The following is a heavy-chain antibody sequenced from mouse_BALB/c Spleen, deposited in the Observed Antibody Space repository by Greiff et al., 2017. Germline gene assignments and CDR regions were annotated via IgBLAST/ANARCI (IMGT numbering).Heavy chain of an antibody. CDR3: ASDRYDWFAY. CDR2: ISSGGST. Sequence: EVQLVESGGGLVKPGGSLKLSCAASGFTFSSYAMSWVRQTPEKRLEWVASISSGGSTYYPDSVKGRFTISRDNARNILYLQMSSLRSEDTAMYYCASDRYDWFAYWGQGTLVTVSA. V-gene: IGHV5-6-5*01. D-gene: IGHD2-14*01. J-gene: IGHJ3*01. CDR1: GFTFSSYA.